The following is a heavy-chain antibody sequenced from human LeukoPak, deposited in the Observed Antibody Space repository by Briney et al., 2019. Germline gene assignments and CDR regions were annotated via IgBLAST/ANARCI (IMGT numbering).Heavy chain of an antibody. J-gene: IGHJ4*02. CDR2: IYSSGST. Sequence: PSETLSLTCTVSGGSVSNYYWSWIRQPPGKGLEWIGDIYSSGSTNYNPSLKSRVTISRDTSKNQISLKLSSVTAADTAVYHCARDVRPHSGTTGHGYWGQGTLVTVSS. CDR3: ARDVRPHSGTTGHGY. CDR1: GGSVSNYY. V-gene: IGHV4-59*02. D-gene: IGHD1-7*01.